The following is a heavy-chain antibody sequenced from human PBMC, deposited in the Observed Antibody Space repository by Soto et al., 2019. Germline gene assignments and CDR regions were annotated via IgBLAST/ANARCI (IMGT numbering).Heavy chain of an antibody. D-gene: IGHD3-10*01. CDR2: IYPGDSDT. CDR3: TRHMTAGRYFFVDCWFDP. Sequence: EVQLVQSGAEVKKPGESLKISCTGSGYTFTGYWIGWVRQMPGKGLEWMGIIYPGDSDTRYSPSFEGQVTISADKSINTDFLHWSSLKASDTAMYYCTRHMTAGRYFFVDCWFDPWGQGTLVTVSS. J-gene: IGHJ5*02. CDR1: GYTFTGYW. V-gene: IGHV5-51*01.